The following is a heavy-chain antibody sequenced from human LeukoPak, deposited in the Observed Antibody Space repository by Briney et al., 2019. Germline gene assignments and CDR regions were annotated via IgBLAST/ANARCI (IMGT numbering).Heavy chain of an antibody. Sequence: GGSLRLSCAASGFTFSSYAMTWVRQAPGKGLEWVSAISGSGGSTYYADSVKGRFTIYRDNSKNTLYLQMNSLRAEDTAIYYCAKARYCSGGSCYFDYWGQGTLVTVSS. CDR1: GFTFSSYA. D-gene: IGHD2-15*01. J-gene: IGHJ4*02. V-gene: IGHV3-23*01. CDR3: AKARYCSGGSCYFDY. CDR2: ISGSGGST.